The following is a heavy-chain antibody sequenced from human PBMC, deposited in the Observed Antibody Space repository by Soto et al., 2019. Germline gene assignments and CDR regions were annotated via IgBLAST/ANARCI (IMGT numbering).Heavy chain of an antibody. CDR2: INPNNGGT. D-gene: IGHD1-1*01. V-gene: IGHV1-2*04. J-gene: IGHJ4*02. Sequence: ASLKVSCKASGYTFTDYYLHWVRQAPGQGLEWMGWINPNNGGTSYAQKFEGWVTMTRDTSISTAYMEVRRLTSDDTAVYYCARGSPTTTPFDYWGQGTLVTVSS. CDR3: ARGSPTTTPFDY. CDR1: GYTFTDYY.